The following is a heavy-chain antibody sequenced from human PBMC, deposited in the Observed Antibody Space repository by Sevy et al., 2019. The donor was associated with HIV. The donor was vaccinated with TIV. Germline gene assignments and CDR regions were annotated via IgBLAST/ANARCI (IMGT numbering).Heavy chain of an antibody. Sequence: SETLSLTCTVSGGSVSSGSYYWSWIRQPPWKGLEWIGYIYYSGSTNHNPSLKRRVTISVDTSKNQFSLKLNSVTAADTAVYYCARVRGGYSGFGGFDYSGQGTLVTVSS. CDR3: ARVRGGYSGFGGFDY. CDR1: GGSVSSGSYY. D-gene: IGHD5-12*01. CDR2: IYYSGST. J-gene: IGHJ4*02. V-gene: IGHV4-61*01.